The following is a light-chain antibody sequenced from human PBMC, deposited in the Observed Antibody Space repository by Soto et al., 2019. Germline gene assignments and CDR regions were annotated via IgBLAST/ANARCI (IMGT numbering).Light chain of an antibody. CDR2: DAS. Sequence: ESVLTQSPGTLSLSPRERATLSCRASQSVNSLYLAWYQQKPGQAPRLLIYDASNRATGIPDRFSGSGSGTDFTLTISRLEPEDFAVYYCQWYSGSQTFGGGTK. V-gene: IGKV3-20*01. CDR3: QWYSGSQT. CDR1: QSVNSLY. J-gene: IGKJ4*01.